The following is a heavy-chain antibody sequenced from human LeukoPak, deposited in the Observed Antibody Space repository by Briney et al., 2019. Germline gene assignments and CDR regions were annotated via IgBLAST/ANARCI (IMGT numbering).Heavy chain of an antibody. V-gene: IGHV3-53*01. CDR2: IYSGGST. CDR1: GFTVSSNY. J-gene: IGHJ4*02. CDR3: ARAFRVCSGGSCYPKHFDY. D-gene: IGHD2-15*01. Sequence: GGSLRLSCAASGFTVSSNYMSWVRQAPGRGLDWVSVIYSGGSTYYADSVKGRFTISRDNSKNTLYLQMNSLRAEDTAVYYCARAFRVCSGGSCYPKHFDYWGQGTLVTVSS.